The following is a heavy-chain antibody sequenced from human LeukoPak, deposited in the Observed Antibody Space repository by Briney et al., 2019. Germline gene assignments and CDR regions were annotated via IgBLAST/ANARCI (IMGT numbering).Heavy chain of an antibody. CDR3: YVWGSYFDY. CDR1: GFTFSSYA. D-gene: IGHD3-16*01. J-gene: IGHJ4*02. CDR2: ISGSGGST. Sequence: GGSLRLSCAASGFTFSSYAMSWVRQAPGKGLEWVSAISGSGGSTYYADSVKGRFTISRDNSKNTLCLQMNSLRAEDTAVYYCYVWGSYFDYWGQGTLVSVSS. V-gene: IGHV3-23*01.